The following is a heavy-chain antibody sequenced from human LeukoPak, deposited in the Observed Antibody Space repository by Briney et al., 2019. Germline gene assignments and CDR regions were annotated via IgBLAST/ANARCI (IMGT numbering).Heavy chain of an antibody. J-gene: IGHJ4*02. CDR1: GGTFSSYA. CDR2: IIPIFGTA. Sequence: SVKVSCKASGGTFSSYAISWVRQAPGQGLEWMGGIIPIFGTANYAQKFQGRVTITADESTSTAYMELSSLRSEDTAVYYCARFQNYDFWSGYPTDYWGQGTLVTVPS. D-gene: IGHD3-3*01. CDR3: ARFQNYDFWSGYPTDY. V-gene: IGHV1-69*13.